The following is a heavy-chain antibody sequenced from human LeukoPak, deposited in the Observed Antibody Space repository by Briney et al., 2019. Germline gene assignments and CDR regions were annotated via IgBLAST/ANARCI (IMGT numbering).Heavy chain of an antibody. CDR2: INWNGGST. V-gene: IGHV3-20*04. CDR1: GFTFDDYG. Sequence: GGSLRLSCAASGFTFDDYGMSWVRQAPGTGLEWVSGINWNGGSTGYADSVKGRFTISRDNAKNSLYLQINSLSAEDTALYYCARDRGGGSYSNPFDYWGQGTLVTVSS. CDR3: ARDRGGGSYSNPFDY. J-gene: IGHJ4*02. D-gene: IGHD1-26*01.